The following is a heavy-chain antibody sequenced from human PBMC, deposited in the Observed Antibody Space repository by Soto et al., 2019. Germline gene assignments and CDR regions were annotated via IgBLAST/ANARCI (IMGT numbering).Heavy chain of an antibody. V-gene: IGHV4-59*01. CDR3: ARVGIAAAGSSYYFDY. D-gene: IGHD6-13*01. CDR2: IYYSGST. CDR1: GGSISSYY. Sequence: SETLSLTCTVSGGSISSYYWSWIRQPPGKGLEWIGYIYYSGSTNYNPSLKSRVTISVDTSKNQFSLKLSSVTAADTAVYYCARVGIAAAGSSYYFDYWGQGTLVTVFS. J-gene: IGHJ4*02.